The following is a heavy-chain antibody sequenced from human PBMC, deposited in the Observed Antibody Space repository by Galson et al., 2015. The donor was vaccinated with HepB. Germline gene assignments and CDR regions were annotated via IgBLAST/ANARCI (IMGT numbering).Heavy chain of an antibody. J-gene: IGHJ5*01. CDR2: ITGKGDST. CDR1: GFAFDSHA. Sequence: SLRLSCAASGFAFDSHAMSWVRQAPGRGLEWISGITGKGDSTFYADSVKGRFTVSKDNSNNMLYLQMNSLGAEDAGLYFCEKGYGLFDSWGQGILVTVSS. V-gene: IGHV3-23*01. CDR3: EKGYGLFDS. D-gene: IGHD5-18*01.